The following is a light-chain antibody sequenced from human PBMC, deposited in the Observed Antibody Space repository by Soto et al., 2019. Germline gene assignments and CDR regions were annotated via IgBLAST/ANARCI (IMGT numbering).Light chain of an antibody. CDR3: QQRSNWPSLT. J-gene: IGKJ4*01. CDR1: QSVSIN. V-gene: IGKV3-15*01. Sequence: EIVLTQSPATLSLSPGERATLSCRASQSVSINLAWYQQKPGQAPRLLIYGASTRATGIPARFSGSGSGTEFTLTISSLQSEDSAVYYCQQRSNWPSLTFGGGTKVDIK. CDR2: GAS.